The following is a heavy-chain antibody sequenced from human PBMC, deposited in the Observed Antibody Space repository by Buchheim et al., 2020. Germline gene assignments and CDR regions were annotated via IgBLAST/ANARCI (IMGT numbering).Heavy chain of an antibody. V-gene: IGHV3-23*01. CDR1: GFTFSSYA. J-gene: IGHJ4*02. CDR3: AKERYHGSGSYSKGYYFDY. D-gene: IGHD3-10*01. CDR2: ISGSGGSP. Sequence: EVQLLESGGGLVQPGGSLRLSCAASGFTFSSYAMSWVRQAPGKGLEWVSAISGSGGSPYYADSVKGRFTNSRDNSKNTLYLQMNSLRAEDTAVYYCAKERYHGSGSYSKGYYFDYWGQGTL.